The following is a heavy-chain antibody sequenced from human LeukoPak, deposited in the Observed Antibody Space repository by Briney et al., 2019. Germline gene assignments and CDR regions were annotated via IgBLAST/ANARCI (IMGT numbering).Heavy chain of an antibody. CDR1: GFTFSSYG. V-gene: IGHV3-30*03. Sequence: PGRSLRLSCPASGFTFSSYGMHWVRQAPGKGLEWVAVISYDGSNKYYADSVKGRFTISRDNSKYTLYLQMNSLRAEDTAVYYCATDLGGGSWYGYYFDYWGQGTLVTVSS. CDR3: ATDLGGGSWYGYYFDY. J-gene: IGHJ4*02. CDR2: ISYDGSNK. D-gene: IGHD2-15*01.